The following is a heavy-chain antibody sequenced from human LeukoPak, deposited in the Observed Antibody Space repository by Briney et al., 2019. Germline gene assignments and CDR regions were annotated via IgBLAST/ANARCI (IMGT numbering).Heavy chain of an antibody. CDR1: GGSISSSSYY. CDR3: ARHYYDFWSGYYTGFDY. D-gene: IGHD3-3*01. Sequence: SETLSLTCTVSGGSISSSSYYWGWIRQPPGKGLEWIGSIYCSGSTYYNPSLKSRVTISVDTSKNQFSLKLSSVTAADTAVYYCARHYYDFWSGYYTGFDYWGQGTLVTVSS. J-gene: IGHJ4*02. CDR2: IYCSGST. V-gene: IGHV4-39*01.